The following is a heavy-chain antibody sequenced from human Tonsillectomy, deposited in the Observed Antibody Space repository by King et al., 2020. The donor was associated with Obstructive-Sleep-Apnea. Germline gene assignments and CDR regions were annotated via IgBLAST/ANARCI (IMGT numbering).Heavy chain of an antibody. CDR3: ARDLSSSWYWTYYYGMDV. CDR1: GFTFSSYG. D-gene: IGHD6-13*01. J-gene: IGHJ6*02. Sequence: VQLVESGGGVVQPGRSLRLSCAASGFTFSSYGMHWVRQAPGKGLEWVAVIWYDGSNKYYADSVKGRFTISRDNSKNTLYLQMNSLRAEDTAVYYCARDLSSSWYWTYYYGMDVWGQGTTVTVSS. CDR2: IWYDGSNK. V-gene: IGHV3-33*01.